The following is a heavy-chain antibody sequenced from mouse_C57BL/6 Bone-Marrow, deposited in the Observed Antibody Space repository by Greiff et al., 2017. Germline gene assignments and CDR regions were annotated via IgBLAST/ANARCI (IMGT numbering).Heavy chain of an antibody. CDR3: ARPDGYQAWFAY. Sequence: EVQLVESGGDLVKPGGSLKLSCAASGFTFSSYGMSWVRQTPDKRLEWVATISSGGSYTYYPDSVKGRFTISRDNAKNTLYLQMSSLKSEDTAMYYCARPDGYQAWFAYWGQGTLVTVSA. J-gene: IGHJ3*01. D-gene: IGHD2-3*01. CDR2: ISSGGSYT. CDR1: GFTFSSYG. V-gene: IGHV5-6*01.